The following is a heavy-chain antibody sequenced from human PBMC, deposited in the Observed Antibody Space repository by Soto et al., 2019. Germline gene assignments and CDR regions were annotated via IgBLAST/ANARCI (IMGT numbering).Heavy chain of an antibody. CDR2: IYYSGST. V-gene: IGHV4-31*03. Sequence: SETLSLTCTVSGGSISSGGYYWSWIRQHPGKGLEWIGYIYYSGSTYYNPSLKSRVTISVDTSKNPFSLKLSVVTAADTAVYYCARVRYGGSYYGMDVWGQGTTVTVSS. D-gene: IGHD1-26*01. CDR3: ARVRYGGSYYGMDV. CDR1: GGSISSGGYY. J-gene: IGHJ6*02.